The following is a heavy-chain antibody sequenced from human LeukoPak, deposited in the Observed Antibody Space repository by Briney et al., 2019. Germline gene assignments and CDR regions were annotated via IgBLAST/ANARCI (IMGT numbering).Heavy chain of an antibody. V-gene: IGHV3-66*01. Sequence: GSLRLSCTTSGFTFGDYTMSWVRRAPGKGLEWVSVINSGGSTYYADSVKARFTISRDNSKNTLYLQMNSLRAEDTAVYYCARDLAYYGSGKQNYWGQGTLVTVSS. J-gene: IGHJ4*02. CDR2: INSGGST. CDR3: ARDLAYYGSGKQNY. D-gene: IGHD3-10*01. CDR1: GFTFGDYT.